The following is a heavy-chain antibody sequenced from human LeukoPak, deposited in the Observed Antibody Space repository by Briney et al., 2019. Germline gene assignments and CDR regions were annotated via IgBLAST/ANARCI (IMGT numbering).Heavy chain of an antibody. Sequence: PGRSLRLSCAASGFTFSSYSMNWVRQAPGKGLEWVSSISSSSSYIYYADSVKGRFTISRDNAKNSLYLQMNSLRAEDTAVYYCARLQEGYYFDYWGQGTLVTVSS. J-gene: IGHJ4*02. CDR1: GFTFSSYS. CDR2: ISSSSSYI. D-gene: IGHD1-1*01. V-gene: IGHV3-21*01. CDR3: ARLQEGYYFDY.